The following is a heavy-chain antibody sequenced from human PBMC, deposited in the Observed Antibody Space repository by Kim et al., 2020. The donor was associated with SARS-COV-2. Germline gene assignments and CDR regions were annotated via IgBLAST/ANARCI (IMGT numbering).Heavy chain of an antibody. Sequence: GGSLRLSCAASGFTFSTYSMNWVRQAPGKGLEWVSYISSSSSTIYYADSVKGRFTISRDNAKNSLYLQMNSLRDEDTAVYYCAKDRTSERRMDVWGQGTTVTVSS. D-gene: IGHD6-25*01. CDR3: AKDRTSERRMDV. V-gene: IGHV3-48*02. CDR2: ISSSSSTI. CDR1: GFTFSTYS. J-gene: IGHJ6*02.